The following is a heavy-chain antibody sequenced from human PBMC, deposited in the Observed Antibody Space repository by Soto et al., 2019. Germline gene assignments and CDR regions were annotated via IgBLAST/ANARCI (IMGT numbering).Heavy chain of an antibody. J-gene: IGHJ4*02. D-gene: IGHD3-22*01. CDR2: IKQDGSEK. V-gene: IGHV3-7*01. Sequence: XXRQAPGKGLEWVANIKQDGSEKYYVDSVKGRFAISRDNAKDSLYLQMNSLRAEDTAVYYCARADTYYYDSSALYWGQGTLVTVSS. CDR3: ARADTYYYDSSALY.